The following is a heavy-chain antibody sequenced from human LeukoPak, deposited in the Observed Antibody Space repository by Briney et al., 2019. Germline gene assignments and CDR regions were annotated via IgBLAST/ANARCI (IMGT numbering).Heavy chain of an antibody. J-gene: IGHJ4*02. D-gene: IGHD2-2*01. CDR3: ARDHAGILLPAAVGAH. Sequence: GGSLRLSCAASGFTFRDYSMTWVRQAPGKGLEWVSSIRGGSDFIYHADSVKGRFTVSRDNAKNSLYLQMNSLRAEDTAVYYCARDHAGILLPAAVGAHWGQGALVTVSS. V-gene: IGHV3-21*01. CDR2: IRGGSDFI. CDR1: GFTFRDYS.